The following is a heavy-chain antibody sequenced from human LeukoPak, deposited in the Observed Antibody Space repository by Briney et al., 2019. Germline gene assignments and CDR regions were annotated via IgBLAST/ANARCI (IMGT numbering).Heavy chain of an antibody. J-gene: IGHJ4*02. V-gene: IGHV4-4*02. CDR2: IYLYGTT. CDR3: ARLGEYSYKD. D-gene: IGHD5-18*01. Sequence: SETLSLTCSVSIGSISSSKWWSWVRQSPVKGLEWIGEIYLYGTTNSNPSLNSRVTMSVDTSKNQFSLKLSSVTAADTAVYYCARLGEYSYKDWGQGTLVTVSS. CDR1: IGSISSSKW.